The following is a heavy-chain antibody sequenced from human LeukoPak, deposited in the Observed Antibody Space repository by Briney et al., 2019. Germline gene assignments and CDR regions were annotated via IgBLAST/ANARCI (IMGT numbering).Heavy chain of an antibody. J-gene: IGHJ4*02. D-gene: IGHD2-21*01. V-gene: IGHV4-34*01. Sequence: SETLSLTCAVSGGSFSANYWSWIRQPPGEGPEWIGEINHTGRTNYNPSLKSRVTISVDTSKNQFSLKLSSVTAADTAVYYCARGVVIAPQTFDYWGQGTLVTVSS. CDR1: GGSFSANY. CDR3: ARGVVIAPQTFDY. CDR2: INHTGRT.